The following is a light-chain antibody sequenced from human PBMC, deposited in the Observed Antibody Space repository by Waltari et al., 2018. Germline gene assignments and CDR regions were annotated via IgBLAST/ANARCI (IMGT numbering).Light chain of an antibody. CDR2: GAS. CDR3: QQYGSSPRT. V-gene: IGKV3-20*01. J-gene: IGKJ1*01. CDR1: QSVSSSY. Sequence: CRASQSVSSSYLAWYQQKPGQAPRLLIYGASSRATGIPDRVSGSGSGTDFTLTISRLEPEDFAVYYCQQYGSSPRTFGQGTKVEIK.